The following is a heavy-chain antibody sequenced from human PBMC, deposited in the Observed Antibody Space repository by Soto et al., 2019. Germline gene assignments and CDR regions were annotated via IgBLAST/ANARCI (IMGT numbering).Heavy chain of an antibody. CDR2: IIPNFGTA. CDR1: GGTFSSYA. Sequence: QVQLVQSGAEVKKPGSSVKVSCKASGGTFSSYAISWVRQAPGQGLEWMGGIIPNFGTANYAQKFQGRVTITADESTSTAYMELSSLRSEDTAVYYCARSGLEMATITYDFGRDLDYWGQGTLVTVSS. J-gene: IGHJ4*02. V-gene: IGHV1-69*12. D-gene: IGHD5-12*01. CDR3: ARSGLEMATITYDFGRDLDY.